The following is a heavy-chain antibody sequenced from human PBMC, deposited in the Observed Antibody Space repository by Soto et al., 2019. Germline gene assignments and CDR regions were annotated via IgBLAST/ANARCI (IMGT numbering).Heavy chain of an antibody. CDR2: IRSKANSYAT. CDR1: GFTFSGSA. D-gene: IGHD3-3*01. V-gene: IGHV3-73*01. CDR3: ARGVYDFWSGHPKGLDY. J-gene: IGHJ4*02. Sequence: QSGGSLRLSCAAPGFTFSGSAMHWVRQASGKGLEWVGRIRSKANSYATAYAVSVKGRFTISRDDSRNTAYLQMNSLKTEDTAVYYCARGVYDFWSGHPKGLDYWGQGTVVTVSS.